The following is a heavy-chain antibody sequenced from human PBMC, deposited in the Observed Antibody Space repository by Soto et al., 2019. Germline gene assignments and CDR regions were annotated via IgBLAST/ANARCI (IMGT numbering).Heavy chain of an antibody. CDR2: MSHDGSSS. J-gene: IGHJ4*02. CDR3: ARDFPYCGSTSCYSAAPKY. D-gene: IGHD2-2*01. V-gene: IGHV3-30-3*01. CDR1: GFSFSNYA. Sequence: PGGSLRLSRAASGFSFSNYAMHWVRQTPDKGLEWVAVMSHDGSSSFYADSVKGRFTISRDNSKTTLDLQMNSLSTEDTAVYYCARDFPYCGSTSCYSAAPKYWGQGTLVTVSS.